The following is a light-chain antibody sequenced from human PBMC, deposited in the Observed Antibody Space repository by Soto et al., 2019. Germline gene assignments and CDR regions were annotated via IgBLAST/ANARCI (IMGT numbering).Light chain of an antibody. CDR3: HQYGTSPAT. CDR1: QSVPSNY. Sequence: DIVLTQSPVTLSLSPGERATLSCRASQSVPSNYLAWYQQKPGQAPRLLIYGASSRATGIPDRFSGSGSGTEFTLTISRLEPEDFVVYFCHQYGTSPATFGQRTTVEIK. J-gene: IGKJ1*01. V-gene: IGKV3-20*01. CDR2: GAS.